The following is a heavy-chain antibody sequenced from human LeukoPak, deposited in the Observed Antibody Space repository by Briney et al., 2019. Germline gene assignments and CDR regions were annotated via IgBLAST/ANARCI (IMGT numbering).Heavy chain of an antibody. CDR3: ATLDSYYDNSERPLLPD. Sequence: ASVKVSCKVSGYSVTELPMHWVRQAPGLGLEWMGGFNREDAAPIYAQQFQGRVTMTEDTSTDTTYMELSSLRSEDTALYYCATLDSYYDNSERPLLPDWGQGTLVTVSS. CDR1: GYSVTELP. D-gene: IGHD3-22*01. J-gene: IGHJ4*02. V-gene: IGHV1-24*01. CDR2: FNREDAAP.